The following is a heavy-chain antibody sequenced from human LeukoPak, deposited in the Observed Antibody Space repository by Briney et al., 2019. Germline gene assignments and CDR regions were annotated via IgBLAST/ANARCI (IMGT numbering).Heavy chain of an antibody. CDR2: ISYDGSNK. D-gene: IGHD6-13*01. J-gene: IGHJ4*02. Sequence: GGSLRLSCAASGFTFSSYAMHWVRQAPGKGLEWVAVISYDGSNKYYADSVKGRFTISRDNSKNTLYLQMNSLRAEDTAVYYCARASSRIAAAGVALFDYWGQGTLVTVSS. V-gene: IGHV3-30*04. CDR3: ARASSRIAAAGVALFDY. CDR1: GFTFSSYA.